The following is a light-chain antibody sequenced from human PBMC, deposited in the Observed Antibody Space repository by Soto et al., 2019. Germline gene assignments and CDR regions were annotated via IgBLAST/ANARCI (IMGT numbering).Light chain of an antibody. J-gene: IGKJ4*01. Sequence: EIVMTQSPATLSVSPGETVTLSCRASQSVSTSVAWYQQKPGQAPRLLIYAAFTRATAVPARFSGSGSGTEFALTISSLQSEDFAVYHCQQHKDWPLTFGGGTKVEMK. CDR1: QSVSTS. V-gene: IGKV3-15*01. CDR3: QQHKDWPLT. CDR2: AAF.